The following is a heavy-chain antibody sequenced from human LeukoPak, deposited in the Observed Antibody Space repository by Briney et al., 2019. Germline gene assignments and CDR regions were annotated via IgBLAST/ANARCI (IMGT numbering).Heavy chain of an antibody. CDR2: ISYDGSNK. D-gene: IGHD2-15*01. CDR3: AKESIFCSGGSCFDY. V-gene: IGHV3-30*18. CDR1: GFTFSSYG. J-gene: IGHJ4*02. Sequence: PGGSLRLSCAASGFTFSSYGMHWVRQAPGKGLEWVAVISYDGSNKYYADSVKGRFSISRDNSKNTLYLQMNSLRAEDTAVYSCAKESIFCSGGSCFDYWGQGTLVTVSS.